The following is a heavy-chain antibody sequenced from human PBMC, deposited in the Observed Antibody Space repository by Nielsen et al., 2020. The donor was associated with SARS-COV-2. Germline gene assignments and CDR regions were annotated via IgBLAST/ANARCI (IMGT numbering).Heavy chain of an antibody. J-gene: IGHJ4*02. V-gene: IGHV3-69-1*01. Sequence: SCKASGYIITNYWIHWVRQAPGKGLEWVSFISTSSSIYYADSVKGRFTISRDNAKNSLYLQMNSLRAEDTAVYYCARVNTGRITMIVVVEYFDYWGQGTLVTVSS. CDR3: ARVNTGRITMIVVVEYFDY. CDR1: GYIITNYW. D-gene: IGHD3-22*01. CDR2: ISTSSSI.